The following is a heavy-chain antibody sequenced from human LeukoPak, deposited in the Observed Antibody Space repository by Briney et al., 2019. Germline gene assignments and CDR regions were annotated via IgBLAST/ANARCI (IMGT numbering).Heavy chain of an antibody. V-gene: IGHV4-59*12. D-gene: IGHD3-16*01. CDR2: IHYSGST. J-gene: IGHJ1*01. Sequence: SETLSLTCAVYGGSFSGYYWSWIRQPPGKGLEWIGYIHYSGSTTYNPSLKSRVTISVDTSKNQFSLKLSSVTAADTAVYYCAKDDAWGRYKHWGQGTLVTVSS. CDR1: GGSFSGYY. CDR3: AKDDAWGRYKH.